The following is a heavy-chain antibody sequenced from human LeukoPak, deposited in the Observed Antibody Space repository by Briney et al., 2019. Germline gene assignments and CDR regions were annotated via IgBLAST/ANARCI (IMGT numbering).Heavy chain of an antibody. V-gene: IGHV3-48*03. J-gene: IGHJ3*02. Sequence: QSGGSLRLSCAAAGFNFSNYEMNWVRQAPGKGLEWVASISGSGSTIYYVDSVKGRFTIFRDNAKNSLYLQMNSLRAEDMALYYCAKDIAFSNLSGGAFDIWGQGTMVTVSS. CDR1: GFNFSNYE. CDR3: AKDIAFSNLSGGAFDI. D-gene: IGHD3-10*01. CDR2: ISGSGSTI.